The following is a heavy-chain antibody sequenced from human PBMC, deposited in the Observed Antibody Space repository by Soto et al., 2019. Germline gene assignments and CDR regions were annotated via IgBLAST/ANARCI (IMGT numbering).Heavy chain of an antibody. D-gene: IGHD1-7*01. CDR2: IYYSRST. Sequence: SETLFLTCTVSGGSISSYYWSWIRQPPGKGLEWIGYIYYSRSTKYNPSLKSRVTISVDTSKTQFSLKLSSVTHSDTAVYYCARAPAMELNYYYYYGMDVWGQGTTVTVSS. CDR3: ARAPAMELNYYYYYGMDV. CDR1: GGSISSYY. V-gene: IGHV4-59*01. J-gene: IGHJ6*02.